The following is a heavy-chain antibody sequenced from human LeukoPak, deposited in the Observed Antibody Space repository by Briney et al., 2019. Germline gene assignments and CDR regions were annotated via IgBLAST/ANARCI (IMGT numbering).Heavy chain of an antibody. Sequence: PDRSLRLSCVASGFTLGHHLMEGVRQAPGKGPEGISRRRSKSKKYTTEYGASVKGRFSISGDESRNSMFLQLNSLKTEDTAMYYCARDGAEGDDSAFDVWGQGTMVTVSS. CDR3: ARDGAEGDDSAFDV. J-gene: IGHJ3*01. V-gene: IGHV3-72*01. D-gene: IGHD3-22*01. CDR2: RRSKSKKYTT. CDR1: GFTLGHHL.